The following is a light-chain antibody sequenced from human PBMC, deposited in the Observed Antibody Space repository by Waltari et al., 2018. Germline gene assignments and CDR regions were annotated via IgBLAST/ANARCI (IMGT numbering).Light chain of an antibody. CDR1: QSIGDW. J-gene: IGKJ1*01. CDR2: KAS. CDR3: QQYHSYPRT. V-gene: IGKV1-5*03. Sequence: DIQMTQSPSTLSASIGDKITITCRASQSIGDWLAWFQQTPTKAPKLLIFKASTLESGVPSRFSGSGSGTEFILTVTSLQSDDFATYYCQQYHSYPRTFGQGTKV.